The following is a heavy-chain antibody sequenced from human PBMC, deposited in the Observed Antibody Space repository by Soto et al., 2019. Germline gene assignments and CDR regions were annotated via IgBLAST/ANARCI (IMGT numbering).Heavy chain of an antibody. V-gene: IGHV3-23*01. J-gene: IGHJ3*02. CDR1: AFTFRTYA. Sequence: EVQLLESGGGLVQPGVSLRISCAASAFTFRTYAMTWVRQAPGKGLEWVSSITVGGGASYHTDSVQGRFTISRDNSKNTVYLQMNRLRPEDTAIYYCSKDPNRDYVGAFDSWGQGTMVTVSS. CDR3: SKDPNRDYVGAFDS. CDR2: ITVGGGAS. D-gene: IGHD4-17*01.